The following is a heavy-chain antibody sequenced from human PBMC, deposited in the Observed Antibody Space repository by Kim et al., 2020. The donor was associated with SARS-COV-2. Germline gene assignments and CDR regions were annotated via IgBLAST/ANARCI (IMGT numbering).Heavy chain of an antibody. CDR3: ARDQSGSYHDAFDI. J-gene: IGHJ3*02. D-gene: IGHD1-26*01. V-gene: IGHV3-48*02. Sequence: ADSVKGRFTISRDNAKNSLYLQMNSLRDEDTAVYYCARDQSGSYHDAFDIWGQGTMVTVSS.